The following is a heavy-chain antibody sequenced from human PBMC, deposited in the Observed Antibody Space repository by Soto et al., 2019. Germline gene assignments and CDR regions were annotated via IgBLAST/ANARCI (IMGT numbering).Heavy chain of an antibody. CDR3: ARHVIDYGDFGALDY. V-gene: IGHV4-59*11. Sequence: SETLSLTCSVSGDSISNHYWNWIRQPPGKGLEWIGYIYNIVDTNYNPSLKSRVTISVDTSKNQFSLKLGSVTAADTAVYYCARHVIDYGDFGALDYWGQGTLVTVS. CDR1: GDSISNHY. D-gene: IGHD4-17*01. J-gene: IGHJ4*02. CDR2: IYNIVDT.